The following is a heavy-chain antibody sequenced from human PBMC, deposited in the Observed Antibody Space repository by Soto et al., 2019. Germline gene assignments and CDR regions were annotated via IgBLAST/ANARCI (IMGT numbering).Heavy chain of an antibody. CDR3: AKEPISLYGDYIGYFDY. Sequence: EVQLLESGGGLVQPGGSLRLSCAASGFTFRSYAMSWVRQAPGKGLEWVSAISGSGGSTYYADSVKGRFTISRDNSKNTLYLQMNSLRAEDTAVYYCAKEPISLYGDYIGYFDYWGQGTLVTVSS. J-gene: IGHJ4*02. CDR1: GFTFRSYA. CDR2: ISGSGGST. V-gene: IGHV3-23*01. D-gene: IGHD4-17*01.